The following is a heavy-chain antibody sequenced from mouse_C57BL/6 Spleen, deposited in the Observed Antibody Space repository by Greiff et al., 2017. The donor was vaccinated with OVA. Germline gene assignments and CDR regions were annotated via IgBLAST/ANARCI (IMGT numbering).Heavy chain of an antibody. CDR1: GYTFTSYW. CDR2: IDPSDSYT. D-gene: IGHD2-1*01. J-gene: IGHJ3*01. V-gene: IGHV1-50*01. CDR3: ARGIYYGNYDPFAY. Sequence: QVQLQQSGAELVKPGASVKLSCKASGYTFTSYWMQWVKQRPGQGLEWIGEIDPSDSYTNYNQKFKGKATLTVDTSSSTAYMQLSSLTSEDSAVYYCARGIYYGNYDPFAYWGQGTLVTVSA.